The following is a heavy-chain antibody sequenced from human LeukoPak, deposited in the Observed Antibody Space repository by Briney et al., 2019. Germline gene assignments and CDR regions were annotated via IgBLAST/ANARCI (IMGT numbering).Heavy chain of an antibody. J-gene: IGHJ4*02. CDR3: ASRGATNLSYYFDY. CDR1: GFTFSSYS. CDR2: ISSSSSYI. Sequence: GGSLRLSCAASGFTFSSYSMNWVRQAPGKGVEWVSSISSSSSYIYYADSVKGRFTISRDNAKNSLYLQMNSLRAEDTAVYYCASRGATNLSYYFDYWGQGTLVTVSS. D-gene: IGHD1-26*01. V-gene: IGHV3-21*01.